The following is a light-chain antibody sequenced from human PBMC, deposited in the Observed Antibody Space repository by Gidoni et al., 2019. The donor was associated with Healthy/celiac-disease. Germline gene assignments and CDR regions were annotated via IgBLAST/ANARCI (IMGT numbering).Light chain of an antibody. CDR3: CSYAGSYTLGV. CDR2: DVS. V-gene: IGLV2-11*01. J-gene: IGLJ3*02. CDR1: SCDVGCYNY. Sequence: QSALTQPRSVSGSPGPSVTISCTGTSCDVGCYNYVSWDQQHPGKAPKLMIYDVSKRPSGVPDRFSGSKSGNTASLTISGLQAEDEADYYCCSYAGSYTLGVFGGGTKLTVL.